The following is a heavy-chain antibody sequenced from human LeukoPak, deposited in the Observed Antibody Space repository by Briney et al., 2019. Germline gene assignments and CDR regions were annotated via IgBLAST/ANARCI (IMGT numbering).Heavy chain of an antibody. Sequence: GASVNVSCKASGYPFIGNYIHWVRQAPGQGLEWMGWINPNSGGTQYSQKFQGRVTLTRDTSITTGYMELSGLTSDDTAVYYCASLSYYDLSGYFYWGQGTLVTVSS. CDR2: INPNSGGT. V-gene: IGHV1-2*02. CDR1: GYPFIGNY. D-gene: IGHD3-22*01. J-gene: IGHJ4*02. CDR3: ASLSYYDLSGYFY.